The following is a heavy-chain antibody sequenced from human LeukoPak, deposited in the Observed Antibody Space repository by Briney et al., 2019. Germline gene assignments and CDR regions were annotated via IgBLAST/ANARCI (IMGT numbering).Heavy chain of an antibody. CDR1: GYTFTSYG. V-gene: IGHV1-18*01. D-gene: IGHD1-7*01. J-gene: IGHJ4*02. Sequence: ASVKVSCEASGYTFTSYGISWVRQAPGQGLEWMGWISAYNGNTNYAQKLQGRVTMTTDTSTSTAYMELRSLRSDDTAVYYCARVVEGWNYVVVGGYFDYWGQGTLVTVSS. CDR2: ISAYNGNT. CDR3: ARVVEGWNYVVVGGYFDY.